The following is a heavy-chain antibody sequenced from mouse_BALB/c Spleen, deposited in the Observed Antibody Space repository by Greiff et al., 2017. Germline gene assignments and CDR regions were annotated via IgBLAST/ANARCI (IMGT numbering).Heavy chain of an antibody. CDR2: IYPGDGDT. CDR1: GYAFSSYW. CDR3: SRGDCADY. Sequence: VQLQQSGAELVRPGSSVKISCKASGYAFSSYWMNWVKQRPGQGLEWIGQIYPGDGDTNYNGNFKGKATLTADKSSSTAYMQLSSLTSEDSAVYFCSRGDCADYWCQGTTLTVSS. V-gene: IGHV1-80*01. D-gene: IGHD6-1*01. J-gene: IGHJ2*01.